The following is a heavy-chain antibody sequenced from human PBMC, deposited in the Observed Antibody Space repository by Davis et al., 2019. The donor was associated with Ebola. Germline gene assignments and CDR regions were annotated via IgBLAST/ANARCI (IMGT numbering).Heavy chain of an antibody. CDR2: INPNSGGT. V-gene: IGHV1-2*04. CDR3: ARDQRIAARPPPGY. CDR1: GYTFTGYY. D-gene: IGHD6-6*01. J-gene: IGHJ4*02. Sequence: ASVKVSCKASGYTFTGYYMHWVRQAPGQGLEWMGWINPNSGGTNYAQKFQGWVTMTRDTSISTAYMELSRLRSDDTALYYWARDQRIAARPPPGYWGQGTLVTVSS.